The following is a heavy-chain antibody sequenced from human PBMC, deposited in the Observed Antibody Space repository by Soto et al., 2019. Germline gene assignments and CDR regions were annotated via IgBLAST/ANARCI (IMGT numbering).Heavy chain of an antibody. V-gene: IGHV3-21*01. D-gene: IGHD3-10*01. Sequence: GGSLRLSCEASGFTLTTYIMNWVRQASGKGLEWVSSITSSSGHIYYADSVKGRFTISRDNARNSLYLQMNSLRAEDTAVYYCVRERGLSSFYGMDVWGQGTTVTVS. CDR3: VRERGLSSFYGMDV. J-gene: IGHJ6*02. CDR1: GFTLTTYI. CDR2: ITSSSGHI.